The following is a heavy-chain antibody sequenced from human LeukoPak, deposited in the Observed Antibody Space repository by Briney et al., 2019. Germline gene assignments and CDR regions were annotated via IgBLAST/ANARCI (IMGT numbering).Heavy chain of an antibody. J-gene: IGHJ4*02. CDR2: IKQDGSEK. D-gene: IGHD5-18*01. CDR3: ASTDQYSYRSPKAGYFDY. CDR1: GGSISSYY. Sequence: QPSETLSLTCTVSGGSISSYYWSWVRQAPGKGLEWVANIKQDGSEKYYVDSVKGRFTISRDNAKNSLYLQMNSLRAEDTAVYYCASTDQYSYRSPKAGYFDYWGQGTLVTVSS. V-gene: IGHV3-7*01.